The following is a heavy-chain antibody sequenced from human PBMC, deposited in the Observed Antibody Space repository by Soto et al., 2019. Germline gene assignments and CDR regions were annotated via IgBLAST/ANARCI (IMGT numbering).Heavy chain of an antibody. CDR2: ISSSSSYI. Sequence: PGGSLRLSCAASGFTFSSYSMNWVRQAPGKGLEWVSSISSSSSYIYYADSVKGRFTISRDNAKNSLYLQMNSLRAEDTAVYYCAGSSLGNHFGVVNQFDYWGQGTLVTVSS. CDR3: AGSSLGNHFGVVNQFDY. V-gene: IGHV3-21*01. D-gene: IGHD3-3*01. CDR1: GFTFSSYS. J-gene: IGHJ4*02.